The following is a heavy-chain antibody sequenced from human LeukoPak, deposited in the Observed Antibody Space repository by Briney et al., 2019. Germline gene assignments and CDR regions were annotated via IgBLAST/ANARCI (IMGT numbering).Heavy chain of an antibody. CDR3: ARSLITEYYFDY. CDR2: IDPSGGST. CDR1: GYTFTSYY. V-gene: IGHV1-46*01. Sequence: GASVKVSCKASGYTFTSYYMHWVRQAPGQGLEWMGIIDPSGGSTSYAQKFQGRVTMTRDTSTSTVYMELSSLRSEDTAVYYCARSLITEYYFDYWGRGTLVTVSS. J-gene: IGHJ4*02. D-gene: IGHD3-22*01.